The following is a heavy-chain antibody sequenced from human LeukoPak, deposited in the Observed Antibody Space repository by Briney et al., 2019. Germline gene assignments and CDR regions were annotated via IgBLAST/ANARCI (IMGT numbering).Heavy chain of an antibody. CDR3: TRGSIAYYYMDV. CDR2: IYYSGST. Sequence: PSETLSLTCTVSGGSISSYYWSWIRQPPGKGLEWIGNIYYSGSTNYNPSLKSRVTISVDTSKNQFSLKLSSVTAADTVVYYCTRGSIAYYYMDVWGKGTTVTISS. D-gene: IGHD3-22*01. J-gene: IGHJ6*03. CDR1: GGSISSYY. V-gene: IGHV4-59*01.